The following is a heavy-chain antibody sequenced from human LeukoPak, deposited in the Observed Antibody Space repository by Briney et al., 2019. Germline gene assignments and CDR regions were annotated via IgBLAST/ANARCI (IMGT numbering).Heavy chain of an antibody. CDR1: GYTFTSCD. V-gene: IGHV1-8*01. CDR3: AREVYSGSYYNY. J-gene: IGHJ4*02. Sequence: ASVKVSCKASGYTFTSCDINWVRQATGQGLEWMGWMNPNSGNTGYAQKFQGRVTMTRNTSISTAYMELSSLRSEDTAVYYCAREVYSGSYYNYWGQGTLDTVSS. CDR2: MNPNSGNT. D-gene: IGHD1-26*01.